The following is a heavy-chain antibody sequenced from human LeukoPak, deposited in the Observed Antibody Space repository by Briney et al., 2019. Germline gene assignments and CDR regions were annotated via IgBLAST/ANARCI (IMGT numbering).Heavy chain of an antibody. V-gene: IGHV4-38-2*02. CDR2: IYHSGST. Sequence: SETLSLTCTVSGYSISSGYYWGWIRQPPGKGLEWIGSIYHSGSTYYNPSLKSRVTISVDTSKNQFSLKLSSVTAADTAVYYCARDSRRIAAAGPQVAYFDYWGQGTLVTVSS. J-gene: IGHJ4*02. CDR3: ARDSRRIAAAGPQVAYFDY. D-gene: IGHD6-13*01. CDR1: GYSISSGYY.